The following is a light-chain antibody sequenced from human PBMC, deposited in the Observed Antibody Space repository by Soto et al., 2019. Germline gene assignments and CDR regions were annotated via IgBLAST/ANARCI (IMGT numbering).Light chain of an antibody. CDR1: SSDVGSYNV. CDR3: CSYAGINTSVL. Sequence: QSALTQPASVSGSPGQSITISCTGTSSDVGSYNVVSWFQHHPGKAPKLLIYEGSKRPSGVSDRFSGSRSGNTASLTISGLQAEDEAAYYCCSYAGINTSVLFGGGTQLTVL. CDR2: EGS. J-gene: IGLJ7*01. V-gene: IGLV2-23*01.